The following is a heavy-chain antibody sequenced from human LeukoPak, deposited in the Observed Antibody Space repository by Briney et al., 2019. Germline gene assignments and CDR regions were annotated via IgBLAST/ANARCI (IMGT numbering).Heavy chain of an antibody. J-gene: IGHJ1*01. CDR2: IYYTGST. CDR1: GDSMTSYY. V-gene: IGHV4-59*01. D-gene: IGHD6-19*01. CDR3: ARAQGYSSGWDFQH. Sequence: SETLSLTCTVSGDSMTSYYWSWIRQTPGMGLEWIGYIYYTGSTNYNPSLKSRVTISVDASKNQFSLKMSSMTATDTAVYYCARAQGYSSGWDFQHWGQGTLVTVSS.